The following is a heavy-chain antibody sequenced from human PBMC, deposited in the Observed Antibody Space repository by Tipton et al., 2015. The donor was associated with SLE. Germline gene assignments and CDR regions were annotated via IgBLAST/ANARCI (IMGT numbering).Heavy chain of an antibody. CDR2: VYDIEFT. J-gene: IGHJ4*02. CDR1: GASISSYY. CDR3: AGEPDY. Sequence: TLSLTCTVSGASISSYYWSWIRQPPGKGLEWIGYVYDIEFTNYNPSLKSRVTISLDTSKNQFSLKLSSVTAADTAVYYCAGEPDYWGQGTLVTVSS. V-gene: IGHV4-59*01.